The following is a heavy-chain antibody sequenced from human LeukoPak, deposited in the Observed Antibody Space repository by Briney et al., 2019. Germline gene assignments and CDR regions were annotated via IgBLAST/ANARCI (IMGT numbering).Heavy chain of an antibody. CDR1: GFTFDDYA. Sequence: GGSLRLSCAASGFTFDDYAMHWVRQAPGKGLEWVSGISWNSGSIGYADSVKGRFTISRDNAKNSLYLQMNSLRAEDMALYYCAKDIGAAAGTRGFDYWGQGTLVTVSS. V-gene: IGHV3-9*03. D-gene: IGHD6-13*01. CDR2: ISWNSGSI. CDR3: AKDIGAAAGTRGFDY. J-gene: IGHJ4*02.